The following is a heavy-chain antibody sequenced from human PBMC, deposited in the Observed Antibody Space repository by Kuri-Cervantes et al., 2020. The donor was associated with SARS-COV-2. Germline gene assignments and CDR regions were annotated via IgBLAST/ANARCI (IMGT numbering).Heavy chain of an antibody. CDR2: IYSGGSST. CDR3: AKDGYPYCGGDCYSDY. CDR1: GFTFSSYA. J-gene: IGHJ4*02. D-gene: IGHD2-21*02. Sequence: GESLKISCAASGFTFSSYAMSWVRQAPGKGLEWVSVIYSGGSSTYYADSVKGRFTISRDNSKNTLYLQMNSLTAEDTAVYYCAKDGYPYCGGDCYSDYWGQGTLVTVSS. V-gene: IGHV3-23*03.